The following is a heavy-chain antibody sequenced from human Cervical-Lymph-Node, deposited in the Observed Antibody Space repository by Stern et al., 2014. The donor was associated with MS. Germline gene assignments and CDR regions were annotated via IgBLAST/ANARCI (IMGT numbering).Heavy chain of an antibody. J-gene: IGHJ4*02. V-gene: IGHV4-39*01. CDR2: VSSRATT. CDR3: ARRPGVFSTEIYY. CDR1: GGSIDGSTFY. Sequence: QLQLQESGPALVKPSKTLSLTCNVSGGSIDGSTFYWAWIRQPPNTGLEWIGCVSSRATTYYNPSLKSRVTISVDTFKNQFSLKLRSVTASDTAIYYCARRPGVFSTEIYYWGQGALVTVSS. D-gene: IGHD2/OR15-2a*01.